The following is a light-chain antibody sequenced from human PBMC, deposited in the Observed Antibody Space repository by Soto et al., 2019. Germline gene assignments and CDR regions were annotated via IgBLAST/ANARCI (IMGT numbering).Light chain of an antibody. CDR3: QQRSNWPRT. CDR1: QSVSSY. V-gene: IGKV3-11*01. Sequence: EIVLTQSPATLSLSPGERATLSCRASQSVSSYLAWYQQKPGQAPRLLIYDASTRATGIPASFSGSRSGTGFTLTISSLEPEDFPVYYCQQRSNWPRTFGQGTKLELK. CDR2: DAS. J-gene: IGKJ2*02.